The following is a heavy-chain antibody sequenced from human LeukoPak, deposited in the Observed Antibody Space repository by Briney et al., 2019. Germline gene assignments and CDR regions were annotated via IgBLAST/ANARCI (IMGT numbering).Heavy chain of an antibody. J-gene: IGHJ4*02. D-gene: IGHD3-16*01. CDR1: GGSISSGG. Sequence: SETLSLTCTVSGGSISSGGYYWIRRPAGKGLEWIGRTDTSGSTNYNPSLKSRITISLDTSKNQFSLKLSSVTAADTAVYYCARGVMEVAGFYYFDCWGQGTLVTVSS. CDR3: ARGVMEVAGFYYFDC. V-gene: IGHV4-61*02. CDR2: TDTSGST.